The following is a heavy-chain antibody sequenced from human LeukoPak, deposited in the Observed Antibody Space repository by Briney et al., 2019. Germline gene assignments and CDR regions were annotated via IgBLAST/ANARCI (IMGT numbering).Heavy chain of an antibody. CDR1: GFTFSSYG. Sequence: PGRSLRLSCAASGFTFSSYGLHWVRQAPGKGLEWVATISFDGINKYYADSVKGRFTISRDNSKNTLFLQMNSLRADDTAVYYCARGLAGSYYYYGMDVWGQGTTVTVSS. CDR2: ISFDGINK. J-gene: IGHJ6*02. CDR3: ARGLAGSYYYYGMDV. V-gene: IGHV3-30-3*01. D-gene: IGHD3-10*01.